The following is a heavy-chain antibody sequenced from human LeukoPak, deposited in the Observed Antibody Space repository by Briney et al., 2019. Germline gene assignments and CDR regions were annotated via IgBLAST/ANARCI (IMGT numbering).Heavy chain of an antibody. V-gene: IGHV3-66*01. D-gene: IGHD6-13*01. Sequence: GGSLRLSCAASGFTVSSDYMSWVRQAPGKGLEWVSVIYSGGSTYYADSVKGRFTISRDNSKNTLYLQMNSLRAEDTAVYYCARDPGIAAADPYNWFDPWGQGILVTVSS. CDR2: IYSGGST. CDR1: GFTVSSDY. J-gene: IGHJ5*02. CDR3: ARDPGIAAADPYNWFDP.